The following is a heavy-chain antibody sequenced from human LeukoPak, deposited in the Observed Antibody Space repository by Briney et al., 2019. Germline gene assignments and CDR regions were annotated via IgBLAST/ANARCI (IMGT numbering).Heavy chain of an antibody. D-gene: IGHD5-12*01. CDR3: ARGDVAWLRGFDAFDI. CDR2: IDPSDSYT. CDR1: GYSFTSYW. V-gene: IGHV5-10-1*01. Sequence: GESLKISCQGSGYSFTSYWISWVRQMPGKGLEWMGRIDPSDSYTNYSPSFQGHVTISADKSTSTAYLQWSSLKASDTAMYYCARGDVAWLRGFDAFDIWGQGTMVTVSS. J-gene: IGHJ3*02.